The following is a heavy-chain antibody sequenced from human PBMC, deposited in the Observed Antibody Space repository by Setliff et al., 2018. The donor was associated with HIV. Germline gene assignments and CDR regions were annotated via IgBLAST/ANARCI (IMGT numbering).Heavy chain of an antibody. CDR3: ARPNYHDSSGSFDY. J-gene: IGHJ4*02. CDR1: GFTFSSYW. V-gene: IGHV3-7*01. D-gene: IGHD3-22*01. CDR2: IKYDGSEK. Sequence: PGGSLRLSCAASGFTFSSYWMSWVRQAPGKGLEWVANIKYDGSEKYYADSVKGRFTIPRDNAKNSLYLQMNSLRAEDTAVYYCARPNYHDSSGSFDYWGQGTLVTVSS.